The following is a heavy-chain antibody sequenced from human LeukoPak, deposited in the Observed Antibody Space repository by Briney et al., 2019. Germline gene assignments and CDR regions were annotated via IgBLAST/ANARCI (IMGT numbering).Heavy chain of an antibody. V-gene: IGHV4-39*01. D-gene: IGHD2-2*01. CDR2: IYYSGST. Sequence: SETLSLTCTVSGGSISSSSYYWGWIRQPPGKGLEWIGSIYYSGSTYYNPSLKSRVTISVDTSKNQFSLKLSSVTAADTAVNYCARHQRYCSSTSCSPWGQGTLVTVSS. CDR1: GGSISSSSYY. J-gene: IGHJ5*02. CDR3: ARHQRYCSSTSCSP.